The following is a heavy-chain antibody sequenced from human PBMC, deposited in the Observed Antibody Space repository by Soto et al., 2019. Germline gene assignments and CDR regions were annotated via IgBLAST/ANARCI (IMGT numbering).Heavy chain of an antibody. D-gene: IGHD4-4*01. J-gene: IGHJ4*02. CDR2: IYWNDEK. CDR3: THRTTVTPGLI. V-gene: IGHV2-5*01. CDR1: GYSLTTSGLG. Sequence: QITVKESGRTLVRPTEALTLTCTVSGYSLTTSGLGVGWIRQPPGKALDRLALIYWNDEKRYTPSLHSRLILTKDTSRNQVVLTMTNIDPVDTGTNYCTHRTTVTPGLIWCPATLVTFSS.